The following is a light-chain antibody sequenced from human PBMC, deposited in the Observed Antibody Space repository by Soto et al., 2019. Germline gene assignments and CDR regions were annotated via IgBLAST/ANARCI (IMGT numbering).Light chain of an antibody. CDR1: QTVSSTY. Sequence: ENVLTQSPGTLSLSPVERATLSCMASQTVSSTYLAWYQQKPVQAPRLLIYGASSRATGIPDRFSGTVSGTDFTLTISRLEPEDFAVYYCQQYGSSPITFGQGTRLEIK. CDR2: GAS. V-gene: IGKV3-20*01. J-gene: IGKJ5*01. CDR3: QQYGSSPIT.